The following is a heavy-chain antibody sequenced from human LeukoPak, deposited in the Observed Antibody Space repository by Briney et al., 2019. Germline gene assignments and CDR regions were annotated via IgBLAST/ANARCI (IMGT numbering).Heavy chain of an antibody. D-gene: IGHD3-3*01. CDR3: ARHASVSGNWPRPLDY. J-gene: IGHJ4*02. V-gene: IGHV4-39*01. CDR2: IYYSGST. CDR1: GGSISSSNYY. Sequence: SETLSLTCTVSGGSISSSNYYWGWVRQPPGRGLEWIANIYYSGSTYYSPSLRSRVTISVDTSKNQFSLKLTSVTAADTAVYYCARHASVSGNWPRPLDYWGQGSLVTVSS.